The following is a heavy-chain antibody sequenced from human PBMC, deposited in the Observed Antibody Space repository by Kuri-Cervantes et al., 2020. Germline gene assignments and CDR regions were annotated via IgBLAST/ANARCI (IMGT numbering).Heavy chain of an antibody. V-gene: IGHV4-61*08. CDR3: ATGFY. CDR2: IYYSGST. J-gene: IGHJ4*01. CDR1: GGSVSSGDHY. Sequence: SETLSLTCTVSGGSVSSGDHYWNGIRQPPGKGFEWIGYIYYSGSTNYNPSLKSRVTISVDTSKNQISLNLSSVTAADTAVYYCATGFYWGQGTLVTVSS. D-gene: IGHD7-27*01.